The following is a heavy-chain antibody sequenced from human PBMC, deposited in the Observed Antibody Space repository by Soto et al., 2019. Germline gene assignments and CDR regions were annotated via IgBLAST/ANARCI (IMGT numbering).Heavy chain of an antibody. V-gene: IGHV4-4*02. Sequence: SETLSLTCAVSGGSISSSNWWSWVRQPPGKGLEWIGEIYHSGSTNYNPSLKSRVTISVDKSKNQFSLKLSSVTAADTAVYYCARDFNSKGTEDFQHWGQGTLVTVSS. CDR3: ARDFNSKGTEDFQH. J-gene: IGHJ1*01. D-gene: IGHD3-22*01. CDR1: GGSISSSNW. CDR2: IYHSGST.